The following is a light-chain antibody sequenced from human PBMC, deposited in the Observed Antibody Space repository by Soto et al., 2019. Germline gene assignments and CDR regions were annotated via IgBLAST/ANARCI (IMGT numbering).Light chain of an antibody. V-gene: IGKV3-20*01. Sequence: EIVLTQSPGTLSLSPGERVTLSCRASQSVNSSYLAWYQHKPGQAPRLLIYGASSRATGIPDRFSGSGSGTDFTLTISRLEPDDFAVYYCQQYGSSLSWTFGQGTKVDIK. CDR1: QSVNSSY. CDR2: GAS. J-gene: IGKJ1*01. CDR3: QQYGSSLSWT.